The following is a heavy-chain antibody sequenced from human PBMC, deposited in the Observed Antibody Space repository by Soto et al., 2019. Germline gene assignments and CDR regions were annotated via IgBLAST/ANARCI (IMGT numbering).Heavy chain of an antibody. J-gene: IGHJ6*02. V-gene: IGHV1-2*04. CDR1: GYTFTGYY. CDR2: INPNSGGT. Sequence: GASVKVSCKASGYTFTGYYMHWVRQAPGQGLEWMGWINPNSGGTNYAQKFQGWVTMTRDTSISTAYMELSRLSSDDTAVYYCARDAQDCSSTSCYPPLFYYYYGMDVWGQGTTVTVSS. D-gene: IGHD2-2*01. CDR3: ARDAQDCSSTSCYPPLFYYYYGMDV.